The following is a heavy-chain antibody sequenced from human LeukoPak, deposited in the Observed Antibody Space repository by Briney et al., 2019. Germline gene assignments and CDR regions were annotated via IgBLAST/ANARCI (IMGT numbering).Heavy chain of an antibody. D-gene: IGHD2-8*01. J-gene: IGHJ4*02. CDR3: AKGSRSTNGPHY. V-gene: IGHV3-23*01. Sequence: GGSLRLSCAASGFTFSSYAMSWVRQAPGKGLEWVSVISGSGGGTYYADSVKGRFTISRDNSKNTLYLQMNSLRAEDMAVYYCAKGSRSTNGPHYWGQGTLVTVSS. CDR1: GFTFSSYA. CDR2: ISGSGGGT.